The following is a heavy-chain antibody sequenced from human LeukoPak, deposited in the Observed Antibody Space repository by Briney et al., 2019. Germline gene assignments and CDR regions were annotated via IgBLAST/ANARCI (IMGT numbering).Heavy chain of an antibody. CDR3: ARDMGNYYDSSGPGFYYMDV. V-gene: IGHV4-4*07. CDR2: IYTSGSI. D-gene: IGHD3-22*01. J-gene: IGHJ6*03. Sequence: PSETLSLTCTVSGGSISSYHWSWIRQPAGKGLEWIGRIYTSGSINYNPSLKSRVTMSVDTSKNQFSLNLSSVTAADTAVYYCARDMGNYYDSSGPGFYYMDVWGKATTVTVSS. CDR1: GGSISSYH.